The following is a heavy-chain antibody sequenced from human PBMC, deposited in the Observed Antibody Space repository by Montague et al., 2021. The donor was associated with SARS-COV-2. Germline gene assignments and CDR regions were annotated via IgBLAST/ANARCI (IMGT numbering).Heavy chain of an antibody. V-gene: IGHV3-53*01. D-gene: IGHD2-2*01. CDR3: ARVGRDSAILPIAIHYGMDV. Sequence: SLRLSCAASGFTVSSNYMTWVRQAPGKGLEWVSVIYSGGSTYYADSVKGRFTISRDSSKNTLYLQLNSLRAEDTAVYYCARVGRDSAILPIAIHYGMDVWGQGTTVTVSS. J-gene: IGHJ6*02. CDR1: GFTVSSNY. CDR2: IYSGGST.